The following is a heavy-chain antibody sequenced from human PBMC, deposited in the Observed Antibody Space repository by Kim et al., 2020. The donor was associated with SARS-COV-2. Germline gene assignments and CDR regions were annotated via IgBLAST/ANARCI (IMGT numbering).Heavy chain of an antibody. Sequence: TYAQKFQGRVTITAYKSTCTAYMELSSLRSEDTAVYYCARAGIADYCFDYWGQGTLVTVSS. J-gene: IGHJ4*02. V-gene: IGHV1-69*04. CDR3: ARAGIADYCFDY. D-gene: IGHD6-13*01.